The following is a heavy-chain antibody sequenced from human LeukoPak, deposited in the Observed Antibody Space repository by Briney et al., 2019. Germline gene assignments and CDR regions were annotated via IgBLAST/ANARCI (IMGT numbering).Heavy chain of an antibody. V-gene: IGHV3-15*01. CDR3: ILAAAGPAY. J-gene: IGHJ4*02. D-gene: IGHD6-13*01. CDR2: IRGKADGETT. Sequence: PGGSLRLSCAASGFTFSNAWMTWVRQALGKGPEWLGRIRGKADGETTDYAAPVKGRFTISRDDSKNILYLQMNSLTTEDTAVYYCILAAAGPAYWGQGALVTVSS. CDR1: GFTFSNAW.